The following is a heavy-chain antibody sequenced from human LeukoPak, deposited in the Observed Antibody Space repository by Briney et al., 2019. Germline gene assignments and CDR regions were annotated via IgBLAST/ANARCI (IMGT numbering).Heavy chain of an antibody. V-gene: IGHV1-46*01. CDR2: INPSGGST. CDR1: GYTFTSYY. D-gene: IGHD5-24*01. J-gene: IGHJ2*01. CDR3: ARDPSRRDGYREGWYLDL. Sequence: GASVKVSCKASGYTFTSYYMHWVRQAPGQGLEWMGIINPSGGSTSYAQKFQGRVTMTRDTSTSTVYMELSSLRSEDTAVYYCARDPSRRDGYREGWYLDLWGRGTLVTVSS.